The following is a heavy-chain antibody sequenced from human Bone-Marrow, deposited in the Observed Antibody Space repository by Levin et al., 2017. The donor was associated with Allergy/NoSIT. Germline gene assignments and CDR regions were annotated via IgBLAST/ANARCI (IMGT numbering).Heavy chain of an antibody. CDR1: GSSISSGYY. CDR2: IYHSGST. V-gene: IGHV4-38-2*02. Sequence: PSETLSLTCAVSGSSISSGYYWGWIRQPPGKGLEWIGSIYHSGSTYYNPSLKSRVTISVDTSKNQFSLKLSSVTAADTAVYYCAREYPREYNWFDPWGQGTLVTVSS. CDR3: AREYPREYNWFDP. J-gene: IGHJ5*02.